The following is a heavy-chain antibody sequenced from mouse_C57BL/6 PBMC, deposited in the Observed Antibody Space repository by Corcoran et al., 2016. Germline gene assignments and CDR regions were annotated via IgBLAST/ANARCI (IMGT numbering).Heavy chain of an antibody. Sequence: EVQLQQSGPELVKPGASVKISCKASGYTFTDYYMNWVKQSHGKSLEWIGDINPNNGGTSYNQKFKGKATLTVDKSSSTAYMELRSLTSEDSAVYYCARTEGYGNPLGYWGQGTTLTVSS. J-gene: IGHJ2*01. CDR2: INPNNGGT. V-gene: IGHV1-26*01. CDR3: ARTEGYGNPLGY. CDR1: GYTFTDYY. D-gene: IGHD2-1*01.